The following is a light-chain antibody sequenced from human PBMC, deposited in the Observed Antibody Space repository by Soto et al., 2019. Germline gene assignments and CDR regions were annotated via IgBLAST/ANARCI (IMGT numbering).Light chain of an antibody. CDR1: QGISSY. V-gene: IGKV1-9*01. J-gene: IGKJ3*01. CDR2: GAS. CDR3: QQLKAYPFT. Sequence: STQSPGTLSLSPGERATLSCRASQGISSYLAWHQQKPGKAPELLIYGASTLDDGVPSRFSGSGSGTEFILTISSLQPEDFATYYCQQLKAYPFTFGPGTKVDIK.